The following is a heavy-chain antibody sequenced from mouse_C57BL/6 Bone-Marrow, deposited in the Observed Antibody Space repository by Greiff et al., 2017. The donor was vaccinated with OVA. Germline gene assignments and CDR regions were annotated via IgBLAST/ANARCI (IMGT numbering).Heavy chain of an antibody. CDR2: ISDGGSYT. V-gene: IGHV5-4*01. CDR1: GFTFSSYA. J-gene: IGHJ4*01. Sequence: EVHLVESGGGLVKPGGSLKLSCAASGFTFSSYAMSWVRQTPEKRLEWVATISDGGSYTYYPDNVKGRFTISRDKAKNNLYLQMSHLKSEDTAMYNCARDDSYAMDYWGQGTSVTVSS. CDR3: ARDDSYAMDY.